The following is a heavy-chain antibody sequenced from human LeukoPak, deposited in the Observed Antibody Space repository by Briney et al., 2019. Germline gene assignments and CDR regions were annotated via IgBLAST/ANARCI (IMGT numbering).Heavy chain of an antibody. Sequence: SETLSLTCTVSGGSASTYYWNWIRQPPGKGLGWIGYIYYSGSPNYSPPLKSRVTISVDTSKNQFSLKLSSVTAADTAVYYCARAGYSYGGQFDYWGRGTLVTVSS. CDR2: IYYSGSP. D-gene: IGHD5-18*01. V-gene: IGHV4-59*02. CDR3: ARAGYSYGGQFDY. CDR1: GGSASTYY. J-gene: IGHJ4*02.